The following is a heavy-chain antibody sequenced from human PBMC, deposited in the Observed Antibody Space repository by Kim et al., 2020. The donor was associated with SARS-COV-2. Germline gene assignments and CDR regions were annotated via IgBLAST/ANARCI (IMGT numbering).Heavy chain of an antibody. CDR2: ISYDGSNK. Sequence: GGSLRLSCAASGFTFSSYAMHWVRQAPGKGLEWVAVISYDGSNKYYADSVKGRFTISRDNSKNTLYLQMNSLRAEDTAVYYCARDGPLNWNPEPHAFDIWGQGTIVTVSS. CDR3: ARDGPLNWNPEPHAFDI. J-gene: IGHJ3*02. V-gene: IGHV3-30-3*01. D-gene: IGHD1-20*01. CDR1: GFTFSSYA.